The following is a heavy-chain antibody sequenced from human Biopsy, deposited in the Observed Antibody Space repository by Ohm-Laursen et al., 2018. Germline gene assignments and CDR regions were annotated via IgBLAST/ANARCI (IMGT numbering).Heavy chain of an antibody. D-gene: IGHD1/OR15-1a*01. CDR2: INPNNGAT. Sequence: ASVKVSCKTSGYPFSNYYLFWVRQAPGQGLEWMGRINPNNGATVYAQKFKVRVTMTRDTSMSTVYMELLNLKSDDTAVYYCARMEQPHDYWGQGTLVTVSS. J-gene: IGHJ4*02. V-gene: IGHV1-2*06. CDR1: GYPFSNYY. CDR3: ARMEQPHDY.